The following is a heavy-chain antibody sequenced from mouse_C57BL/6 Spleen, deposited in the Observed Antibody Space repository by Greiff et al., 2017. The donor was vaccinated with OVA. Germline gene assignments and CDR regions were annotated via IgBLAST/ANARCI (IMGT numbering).Heavy chain of an antibody. J-gene: IGHJ4*01. V-gene: IGHV1-15*01. CDR2: IDPETGGT. Sequence: VQLQQSGAELVRPGASVTLSCKASGYTFTDYDMHWVKQTPVHGLEWIGAIDPETGGTAYNQKFKGKAILTADKSSSTAYMELRSLTSDDSAVYYCTRRGRRAMDYWGQGTSVTVSS. D-gene: IGHD1-1*01. CDR3: TRRGRRAMDY. CDR1: GYTFTDYD.